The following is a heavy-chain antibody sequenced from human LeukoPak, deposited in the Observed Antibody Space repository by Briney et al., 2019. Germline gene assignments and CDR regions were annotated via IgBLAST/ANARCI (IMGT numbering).Heavy chain of an antibody. CDR3: ARHGSCFDY. CDR1: SGSLSSSY. V-gene: IGHV4-4*07. Sequence: PSETLSLTCTLSSGSLSSSYWSWIRQPAGKGLEWIGRVYTSGSTNYNPSLKSRVTISVDTSKNQFSLKLSSVTAADTAVYYCARHGSCFDYWGQGTLVTVSS. D-gene: IGHD2-15*01. J-gene: IGHJ4*02. CDR2: VYTSGST.